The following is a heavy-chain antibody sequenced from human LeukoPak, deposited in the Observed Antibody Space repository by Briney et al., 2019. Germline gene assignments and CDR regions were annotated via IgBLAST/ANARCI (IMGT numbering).Heavy chain of an antibody. J-gene: IGHJ4*02. V-gene: IGHV3-66*01. CDR2: IYKIGNT. CDR3: ARDQGSGWWAY. D-gene: IGHD6-19*01. Sequence: GGSLRLSCAASGFTVSNNYMTWVRQAPGKGLEWVSVIYKIGNTFYADFVKGRFTISRDNFKNTLYLQMNSLRGEDTAVYYCARDQGSGWWAYWGQGTLVTVSS. CDR1: GFTVSNNY.